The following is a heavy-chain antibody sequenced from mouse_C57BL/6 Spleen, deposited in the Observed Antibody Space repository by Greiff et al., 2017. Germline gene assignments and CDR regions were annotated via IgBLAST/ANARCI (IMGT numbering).Heavy chain of an antibody. CDR3: ARYKGAVVYFDY. CDR1: GFTFTDYY. J-gene: IGHJ2*01. V-gene: IGHV7-3*01. Sequence: EVKVEESGGGLVQPGGSLSLSCAASGFTFTDYYMSWVRQPPGKALEWLGFIRNKANGYTTEYSASVKGRFTISRDNSQSILYLQMNALRAEDSATYYCARYKGAVVYFDYWGQGTTLTVSS. D-gene: IGHD1-1*01. CDR2: IRNKANGYTT.